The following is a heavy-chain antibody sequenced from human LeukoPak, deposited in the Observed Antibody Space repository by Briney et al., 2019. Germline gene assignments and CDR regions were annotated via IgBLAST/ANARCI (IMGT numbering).Heavy chain of an antibody. CDR3: AKSPSSYDYVWGSYRPYNWFDP. CDR1: GFTFSSYG. Sequence: PGGTLRLSCAASGFTFSSYGMSWVRQAPGKGLEWVSAISGSGGSTYYADSVKGRFTISRDNSKSTLYLQMNSLRAEDTAVYYCAKSPSSYDYVWGSYRPYNWFDPWGQGTLVTVSS. D-gene: IGHD3-16*02. J-gene: IGHJ5*02. V-gene: IGHV3-23*01. CDR2: ISGSGGST.